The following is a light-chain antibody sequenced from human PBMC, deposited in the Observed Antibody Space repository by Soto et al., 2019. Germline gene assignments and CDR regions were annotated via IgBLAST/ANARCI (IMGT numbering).Light chain of an antibody. J-gene: IGKJ4*01. V-gene: IGKV3-15*01. CDR1: QSVSSN. CDR2: GAS. CDR3: KQYNNWPPLT. Sequence: EILMTQSPAPLSVSPGERATLSRRAIQSVSSNLACYQQKPGQAPRLLIYGASTRATGIPARFSRSGSGTEFNLTISSLQSEDFAVYYCKQYNNWPPLTFGGGTKVELK.